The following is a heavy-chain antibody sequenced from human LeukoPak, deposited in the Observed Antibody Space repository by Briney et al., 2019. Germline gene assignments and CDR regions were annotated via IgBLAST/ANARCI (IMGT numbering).Heavy chain of an antibody. Sequence: SETLSLTCAVSGYSISSGYYWGWIRQPPGKGLEWSGGIYHSGSTYYNPSLKSRVTISVDTSKNQFSLKLSSVTAADTAVYYCASPPPSDIVVVPAAIGEYFQHWGQGTLVTVSS. CDR2: IYHSGST. V-gene: IGHV4-38-2*01. CDR1: GYSISSGYY. CDR3: ASPPPSDIVVVPAAIGEYFQH. J-gene: IGHJ1*01. D-gene: IGHD2-2*01.